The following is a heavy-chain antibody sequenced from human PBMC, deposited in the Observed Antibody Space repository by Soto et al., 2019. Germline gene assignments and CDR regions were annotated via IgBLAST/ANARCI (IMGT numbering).Heavy chain of an antibody. V-gene: IGHV4-31*03. CDR1: GGSISSGGYY. CDR3: ARGVTMVRGVGLFYFDY. Sequence: QVQLQESGPGLVKPSQTLSLTCTVSGGSISSGGYYWSWIRQHPGKGLEWIGYMYYSGSTYYNPSLKSRITISVGTSKKKFSLKLSSVTAADTAVYYCARGVTMVRGVGLFYFDYWGQGTLVTVSS. D-gene: IGHD3-10*01. J-gene: IGHJ4*02. CDR2: MYYSGST.